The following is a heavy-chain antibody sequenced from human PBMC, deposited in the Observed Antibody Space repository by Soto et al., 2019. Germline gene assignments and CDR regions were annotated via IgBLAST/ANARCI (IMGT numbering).Heavy chain of an antibody. D-gene: IGHD1-26*01. CDR1: GFTFSSYA. CDR2: ISYDGSNK. V-gene: IGHV3-30*04. CDR3: ARPAVGATHYYYYGMDV. J-gene: IGHJ6*02. Sequence: GESLKISCAASGFTFSSYAMHWVRQAPGKGLEWVAVISYDGSNKYYADSVKGRFTISRDNSKNTLYLQMNSLRAEDTAVYYCARPAVGATHYYYYGMDVWGQGTTVTVSS.